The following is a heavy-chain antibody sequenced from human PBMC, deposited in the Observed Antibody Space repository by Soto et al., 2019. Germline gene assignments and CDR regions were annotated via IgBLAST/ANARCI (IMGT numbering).Heavy chain of an antibody. J-gene: IGHJ5*02. CDR2: IIPIFGTA. V-gene: IGHV1-69*06. CDR1: GGTFSSYA. CDR3: ARVTPQYYYDSSGYYKNWFDP. Sequence: GASVKVSCKASGGTFSSYAISWVRQAPGQGLEWMGGIIPIFGTANYAQKFQGRVTITADKSTSTAYMELSSLRSEDTAVYYCARVTPQYYYDSSGYYKNWFDPWSQGTLVTVSS. D-gene: IGHD3-22*01.